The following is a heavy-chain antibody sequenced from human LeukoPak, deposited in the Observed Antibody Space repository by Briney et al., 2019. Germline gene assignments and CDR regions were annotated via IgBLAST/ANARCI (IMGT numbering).Heavy chain of an antibody. V-gene: IGHV3-23*01. J-gene: IGHJ4*02. CDR2: ISGSGGNT. CDR3: AKDWGV. Sequence: GGSLRLFCTASGFTFSTYAMNWVRQAPGKGLEWVSGISGSGGNTYQPDSVKGRFTISRDNSKNTLYLPMNSLRAEDTAVYYCAKDWGVWGQGTLVTVSS. CDR1: GFTFSTYA. D-gene: IGHD7-27*01.